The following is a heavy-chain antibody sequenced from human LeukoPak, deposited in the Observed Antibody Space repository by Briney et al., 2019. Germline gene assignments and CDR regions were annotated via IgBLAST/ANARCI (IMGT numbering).Heavy chain of an antibody. CDR3: AREGYYDTNAFDI. V-gene: IGHV3-7*01. CDR1: GFTFSSYW. CDR2: IKQDGSEK. J-gene: IGHJ3*02. Sequence: GGSLRLSCAASGFTFSSYWMSWVRQAPGKGLEWVANIKQDGSEKYYVDSVKGRFTISRDNAENSLYLQMNSLRAEDTAVYYCAREGYYDTNAFDIWGQGTMVTVSS. D-gene: IGHD3-22*01.